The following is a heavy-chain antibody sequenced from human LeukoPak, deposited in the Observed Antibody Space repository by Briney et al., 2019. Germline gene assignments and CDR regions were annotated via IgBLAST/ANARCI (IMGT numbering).Heavy chain of an antibody. V-gene: IGHV1-46*01. CDR2: INPSGGST. CDR1: GYTFTSYY. J-gene: IGHJ4*02. D-gene: IGHD5-24*01. Sequence: ASVKVSCKASGYTFTSYYMHWVRQAPGQGLEWMGIINPSGGSTSYAQKFRGRVTMTRDTSTSTVYMELSSLRSEDTAVYYCARENGRWLHDYWGQGTLVTVSS. CDR3: ARENGRWLHDY.